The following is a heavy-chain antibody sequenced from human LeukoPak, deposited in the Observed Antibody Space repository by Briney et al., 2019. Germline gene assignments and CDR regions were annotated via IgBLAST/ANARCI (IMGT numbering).Heavy chain of an antibody. V-gene: IGHV1-18*01. Sequence: ASVKVSCKASGYTFTSYGISWVRQAPGQGLEWVGWACAYNGNTNYAQKLKGRVTMTTDTSTSTAYMQLRSLRADDTAVYYCARDLEYDSSGIYPFDYWGQGTLVPVSS. J-gene: IGHJ4*02. D-gene: IGHD3-22*01. CDR3: ARDLEYDSSGIYPFDY. CDR1: GYTFTSYG. CDR2: ACAYNGNT.